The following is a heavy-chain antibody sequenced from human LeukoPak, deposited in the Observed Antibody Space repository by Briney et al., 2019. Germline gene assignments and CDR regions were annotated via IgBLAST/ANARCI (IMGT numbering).Heavy chain of an antibody. CDR1: GFTLSSYA. CDR3: ARAPVTTCRGTFCYPFDY. CDR2: ISDTGNI. D-gene: IGHD1-1*01. V-gene: IGHV3-23*01. Sequence: GGSLRLSCAASGFTLSSYAMSWVRQAPGKGLEWVAAISDTGNIYHAESVRGRFTISRDSSRNTLFLQMNRLRPEDAAIYYCARAPVTTCRGTFCYPFDYWGLGTLVTVSS. J-gene: IGHJ4*02.